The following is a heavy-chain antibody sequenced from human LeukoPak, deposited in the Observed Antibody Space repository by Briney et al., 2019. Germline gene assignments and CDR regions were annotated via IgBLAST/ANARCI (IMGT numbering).Heavy chain of an antibody. CDR1: GFTFDDYG. V-gene: IGHV3-20*04. J-gene: IGHJ4*02. CDR3: ARDIGYDSSGYPDY. Sequence: GGSLRLSCAASGFTFDDYGMSWVRQAPGKGLEWVSGINWNGGSTGYADSVKGRFTISRDNAKNSLYLQMNSLRAEDTALYYCARDIGYDSSGYPDYWGQGTLVTVSS. D-gene: IGHD3-22*01. CDR2: INWNGGST.